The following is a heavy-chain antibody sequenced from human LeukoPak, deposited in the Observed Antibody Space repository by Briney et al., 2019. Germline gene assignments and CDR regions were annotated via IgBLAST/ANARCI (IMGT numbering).Heavy chain of an antibody. J-gene: IGHJ4*02. Sequence: SETLSLTCTVSGGSISSGSYYWSWLRQPAGKGLEWLGRIYTSGSTNYNPSLKSRVTMSVDTSKNQFSLKLSSVTAADTAVYYCARSLRLGELSSFDYWGQGTLVTVSS. D-gene: IGHD3-16*02. CDR3: ARSLRLGELSSFDY. CDR1: GGSISSGSYY. V-gene: IGHV4-61*02. CDR2: IYTSGST.